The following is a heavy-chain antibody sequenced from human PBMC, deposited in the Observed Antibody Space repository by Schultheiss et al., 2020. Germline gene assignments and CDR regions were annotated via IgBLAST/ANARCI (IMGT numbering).Heavy chain of an antibody. CDR2: ITGGGGST. CDR1: GFTFSSYA. CDR3: AKDMMTGIAVAGTLDY. V-gene: IGHV3-23*01. D-gene: IGHD6-19*01. Sequence: GGSLRLSCAASGFTFSSYAMSWVRQAPGKGLEWVSGITGGGGSTYYADSVKGRFTISRDNAKNSLYLQMNSLRAEDTALYYCAKDMMTGIAVAGTLDYWGQGTLVTVSS. J-gene: IGHJ4*02.